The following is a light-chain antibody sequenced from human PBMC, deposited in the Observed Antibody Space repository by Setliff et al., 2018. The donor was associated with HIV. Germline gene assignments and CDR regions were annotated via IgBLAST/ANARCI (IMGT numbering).Light chain of an antibody. CDR3: QSNDGFTWV. CDR1: SGSIAANY. CDR2: DNK. J-gene: IGLJ3*02. V-gene: IGLV6-57*01. Sequence: NFMLTQPHSVSESPGKTVTISCTRSSGSIAANYVQWYQRRPGSSPTTVIRDNKERPSGVPERFSGSIDRSTNSASLTISGLKTEDEADYYCQSNDGFTWVFGGGTKVTVL.